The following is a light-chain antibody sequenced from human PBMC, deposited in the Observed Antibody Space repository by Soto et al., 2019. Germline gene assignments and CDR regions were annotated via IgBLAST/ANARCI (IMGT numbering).Light chain of an antibody. V-gene: IGLV2-14*01. Sequence: ALTQPASVPGSPGQSITISCTGTSSDVGGYNYVSWYQQHPGKAPKLMIYDVSNRPSGVSNRFSGSKSGNTASLTISGLQAEDEADYYCSSYTSSSTPVVFGGGTKVPVL. CDR2: DVS. J-gene: IGLJ2*01. CDR3: SSYTSSSTPVV. CDR1: SSDVGGYNY.